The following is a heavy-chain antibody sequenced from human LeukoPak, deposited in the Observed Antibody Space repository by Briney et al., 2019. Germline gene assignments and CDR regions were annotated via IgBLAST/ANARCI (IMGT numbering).Heavy chain of an antibody. V-gene: IGHV4-39*01. CDR1: GGSLCSSSYY. CDR2: IYYSGST. Sequence: SQTLSLTRTVSGGSLCSSSYYCGWIRQPPGTGLEWLGSIYYSGSTYYNPSLKSRVTISVDTTKNHFSLKLRSVTAADTDVYYCARQDTTYYDILTGYSKLRYFDHWGQGTLVTVSS. D-gene: IGHD3-9*01. CDR3: ARQDTTYYDILTGYSKLRYFDH. J-gene: IGHJ4*02.